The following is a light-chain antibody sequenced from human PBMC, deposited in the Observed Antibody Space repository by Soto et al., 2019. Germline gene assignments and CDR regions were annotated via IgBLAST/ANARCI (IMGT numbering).Light chain of an antibody. CDR1: QSVNSN. CDR2: GAS. CDR3: QHYNTWPWT. V-gene: IGKV3-15*01. J-gene: IGKJ1*01. Sequence: VMTQSPATLSVSPGERATLSCRASQSVNSNLAWYQQKLGQAPRVLIYGASTRANGIPARFSGSGSETEFILSISSLQSEDFAVYFCQHYNTWPWTFGQGTKVDIK.